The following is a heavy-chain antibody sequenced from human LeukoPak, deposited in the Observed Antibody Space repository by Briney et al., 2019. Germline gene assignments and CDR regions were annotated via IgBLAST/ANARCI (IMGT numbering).Heavy chain of an antibody. Sequence: GGSLRLSCAASGFTFSSYAMHWVRQAPGKGLEWVAVISYDGSNKYYADSVKGRFTISRDNSKNTLYLQMNSLRAEDTAVYYCARDKVLRYFDWLSPDYWGQGTLVTVSS. CDR2: ISYDGSNK. CDR1: GFTFSSYA. CDR3: ARDKVLRYFDWLSPDY. J-gene: IGHJ4*02. D-gene: IGHD3-9*01. V-gene: IGHV3-30*04.